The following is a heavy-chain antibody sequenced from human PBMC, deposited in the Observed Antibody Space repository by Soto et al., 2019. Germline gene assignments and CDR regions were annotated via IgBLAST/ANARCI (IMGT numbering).Heavy chain of an antibody. CDR1: GYTLTELS. CDR3: ATYVYCSGGSCYSGSNWFDP. J-gene: IGHJ5*02. Sequence: QVQLVQSGAEVKKPGASVKVSCKVSGYTLTELSMHWVRQAPGKGLEWMGGFDPEDGETIYAQKFQGRVTMTEDTSTDTAYMELSSLRSEDTAVYYCATYVYCSGGSCYSGSNWFDPWGQGTLVTVSS. CDR2: FDPEDGET. V-gene: IGHV1-24*01. D-gene: IGHD2-15*01.